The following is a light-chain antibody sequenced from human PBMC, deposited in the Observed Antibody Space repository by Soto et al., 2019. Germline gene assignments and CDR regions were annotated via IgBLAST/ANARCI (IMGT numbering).Light chain of an antibody. CDR1: SSDVGAYDY. CDR3: SSYTSSSTYV. CDR2: DVT. J-gene: IGLJ1*01. Sequence: QSALTQPASVSGSPGQSITISCTGTSSDVGAYDYVSWYQHHPGKAPKLMIYDVTNRPSGVSSRFSGSKSGNTASLTISGLQAEDEADYYCSSYTSSSTYVLGTGTKLTVL. V-gene: IGLV2-14*03.